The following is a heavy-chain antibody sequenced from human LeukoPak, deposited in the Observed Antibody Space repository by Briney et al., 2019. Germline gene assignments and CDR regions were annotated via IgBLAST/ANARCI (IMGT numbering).Heavy chain of an antibody. V-gene: IGHV3-15*01. CDR1: GISISNAW. Sequence: GASLRLSCAASGISISNAWMWGRHQAPKKRVEWVGRIKRKTDGGTEEYAADVKGRFSISRDDSRDTLYLQTNSLETEDTGVYFCTAGSCSGGSCSSLFYWGQGTLVTVSS. J-gene: IGHJ4*02. D-gene: IGHD2-15*01. CDR3: TAGSCSGGSCSSLFY. CDR2: IKRKTDGGTE.